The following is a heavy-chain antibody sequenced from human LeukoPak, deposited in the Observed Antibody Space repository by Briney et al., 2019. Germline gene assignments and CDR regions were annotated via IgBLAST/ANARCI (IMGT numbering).Heavy chain of an antibody. CDR2: IYYSGST. D-gene: IGHD3-22*01. CDR1: GGSISSYY. CDR3: ARARYYYDSSGYYLDAFDI. V-gene: IGHV4-59*01. J-gene: IGHJ3*02. Sequence: PSETLSLTCTVSGGSISSYYWSWIRQPPGKGLEWIGYIYYSGSTNYNPSLKSRVTISVDTSKNQFSLKLSSVTAADTAVYYCARARYYYDSSGYYLDAFDIWGQGTMVTVSS.